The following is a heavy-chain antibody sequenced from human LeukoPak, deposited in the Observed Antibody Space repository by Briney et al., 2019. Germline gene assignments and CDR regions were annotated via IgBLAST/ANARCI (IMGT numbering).Heavy chain of an antibody. J-gene: IGHJ4*02. V-gene: IGHV1-69*01. CDR2: IIPIFGTA. CDR3: AREYDFWSGYPLVPFDY. Sequence: GASVKVSCKASGGTFSSYAISWVRQAPGQGLEWMGGIIPIFGTANYAQKFQGRVTITADESTSTANLELRSPASEDTAVSYCAREYDFWSGYPLVPFDYWGQGPLVTVSS. CDR1: GGTFSSYA. D-gene: IGHD3-3*01.